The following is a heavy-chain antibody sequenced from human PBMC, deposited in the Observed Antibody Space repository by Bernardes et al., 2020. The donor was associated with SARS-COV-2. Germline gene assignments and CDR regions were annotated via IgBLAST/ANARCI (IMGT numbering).Heavy chain of an antibody. Sequence: SETLSLTCTVSGDSISNNKYYWGWIRQPPGKGLEWIATIYYSGYADYNPSLKSRVTISVDTSKNQFSLSLTSVTAADTAVYYCARRPMIVVATFYQWGQGTLDTVPS. J-gene: IGHJ4*01. CDR3: ARRPMIVVATFYQ. CDR1: GDSISNNKYY. CDR2: IYYSGYA. D-gene: IGHD3-22*01. V-gene: IGHV4-39*01.